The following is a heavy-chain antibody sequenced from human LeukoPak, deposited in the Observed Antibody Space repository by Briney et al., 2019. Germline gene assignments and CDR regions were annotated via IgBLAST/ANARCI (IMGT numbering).Heavy chain of an antibody. CDR1: RFTFSRYG. CDR3: ARGYASATDYYYYMDV. V-gene: IGHV3-30*02. Sequence: GGSLRLSCAASRFTFSRYGMHWVRQAPGKGLEWVAFIRYDGSNKHYADSVKGRFTISRDNSKNTLYLQMNSLRAEDTAVYYCARGYASATDYYYYMDVWGKGTTVTVSS. D-gene: IGHD5-24*01. J-gene: IGHJ6*03. CDR2: IRYDGSNK.